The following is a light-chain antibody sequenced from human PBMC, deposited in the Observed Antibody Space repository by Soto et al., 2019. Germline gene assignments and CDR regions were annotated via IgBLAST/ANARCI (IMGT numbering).Light chain of an antibody. J-gene: IGKJ2*01. CDR1: QSLAYSDGNTY. Sequence: DVVMTQSPVSLPVTLGQSASISCRSSQSLAYSDGNTYLSWIHQRPGQSPRRPIYKVSNRDSGVPDRFSGSGSGTEFTLKISRVEAEDVGVYYCPQGTYWPQTFGQGTKLEIE. CDR2: KVS. V-gene: IGKV2-30*01. CDR3: PQGTYWPQT.